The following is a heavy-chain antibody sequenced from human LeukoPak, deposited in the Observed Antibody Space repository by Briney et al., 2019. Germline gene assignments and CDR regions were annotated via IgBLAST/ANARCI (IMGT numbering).Heavy chain of an antibody. D-gene: IGHD3-22*01. Sequence: PGRSLRLSCAASGFTFDDYAMHWVRQAPGKGLEWVSGIRWNSGSIGYADSVKGRFTISRDNAKNSLYLQMNSLRAEDTALYYCAKDMGNYYDSSGYAFDYWGQGTLVTVSS. V-gene: IGHV3-9*01. CDR3: AKDMGNYYDSSGYAFDY. CDR2: IRWNSGSI. CDR1: GFTFDDYA. J-gene: IGHJ4*02.